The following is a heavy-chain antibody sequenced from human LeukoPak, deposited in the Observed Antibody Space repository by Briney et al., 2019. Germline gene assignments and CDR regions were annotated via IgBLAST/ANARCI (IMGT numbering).Heavy chain of an antibody. V-gene: IGHV4-39*01. CDR1: GGSISSSSYY. D-gene: IGHD6-6*01. CDR2: IYYSGST. J-gene: IGHJ4*02. Sequence: PSETLSLTCTVSGGSISSSSYYWGWIRQPPGTGLEWIGSIYYSGSTYYNPSLKSRVTISVDTSKNQFSLKLSSVTAADTAVYYCAIQWGSSSTPNDYWGQGTLVTVSS. CDR3: AIQWGSSSTPNDY.